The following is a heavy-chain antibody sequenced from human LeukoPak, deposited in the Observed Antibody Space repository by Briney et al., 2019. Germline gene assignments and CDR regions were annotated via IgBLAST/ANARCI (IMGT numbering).Heavy chain of an antibody. CDR2: IYYNEDT. V-gene: IGHV4-59*01. CDR1: GGSISSDY. D-gene: IGHD5-18*01. J-gene: IGHJ4*02. CDR3: ARSGYSYGLVDY. Sequence: SETLSLTCTVSGGSISSDYWSWIRQPPGKGLEWIGYIYYNEDTNYNPSLKSRVTISVDTSKNQFSLKLSSVTAADTAVYYCARSGYSYGLVDYWGQGTLVTVSS.